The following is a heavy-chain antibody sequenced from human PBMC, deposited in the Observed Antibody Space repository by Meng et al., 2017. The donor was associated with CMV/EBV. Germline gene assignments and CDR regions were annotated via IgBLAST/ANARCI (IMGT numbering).Heavy chain of an antibody. CDR3: ARHGSGSYGYYYYYGMDV. J-gene: IGHJ6*02. Sequence: FSSYAISWVRQAPGQGLEWMGGIIPILGIANYAQKFQGRVTITADKSTSTAYMELSSLRSEDTAVYYCARHGSGSYGYYYYYGMDVWGQGTTVTVSS. V-gene: IGHV1-69*10. CDR2: IIPILGIA. D-gene: IGHD3-10*01. CDR1: FSSYA.